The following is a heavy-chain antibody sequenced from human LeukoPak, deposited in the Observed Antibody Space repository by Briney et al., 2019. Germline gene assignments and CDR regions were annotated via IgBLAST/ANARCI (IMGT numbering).Heavy chain of an antibody. D-gene: IGHD5-12*01. Sequence: SSETLSLTCTVSGGSVSSGSYYWTWIRQPPGKGLEWIGYISYSGSSNYNPSLKGRVTMSVDTSKNQFSLKLSSVTAADAAVYYCARYSLVASGWHFDLWGRGTLVTVSS. CDR3: ARYSLVASGWHFDL. CDR2: ISYSGSS. V-gene: IGHV4-61*01. CDR1: GGSVSSGSYY. J-gene: IGHJ2*01.